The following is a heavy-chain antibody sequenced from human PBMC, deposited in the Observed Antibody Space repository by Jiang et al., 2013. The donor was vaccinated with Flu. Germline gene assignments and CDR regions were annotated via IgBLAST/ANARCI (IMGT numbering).Heavy chain of an antibody. Sequence: SGAEVKKPGSSVKVSCKASGGTFSSYAISWVRQAPGQGLEWMGGIIPIFGTANYAQKFQGRVTITADESTSTAYMELSSLRSEDTAVYYCASRIAVAGPERGDFDYWGQGTLVTVSS. D-gene: IGHD6-19*01. CDR3: ASRIAVAGPERGDFDY. V-gene: IGHV1-69*01. CDR1: GGTFSSYA. CDR2: IIPIFGTA. J-gene: IGHJ4*02.